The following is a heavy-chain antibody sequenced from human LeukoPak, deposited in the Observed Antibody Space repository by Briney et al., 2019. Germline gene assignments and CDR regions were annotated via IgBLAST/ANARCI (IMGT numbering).Heavy chain of an antibody. V-gene: IGHV4-34*01. Sequence: SETLSLTCAVYGGSFSGYYWSWIRQPPGKGLEWIGEINHSGSTNYNPSLKSRVTISVDTSKNQFSLKLSSVTAADTAVYYCARARGYCSSTSCSSAARFRRSLIFDYWGQGTLVTVSS. D-gene: IGHD2-2*01. CDR2: INHSGST. CDR3: ARARGYCSSTSCSSAARFRRSLIFDY. J-gene: IGHJ4*02. CDR1: GGSFSGYY.